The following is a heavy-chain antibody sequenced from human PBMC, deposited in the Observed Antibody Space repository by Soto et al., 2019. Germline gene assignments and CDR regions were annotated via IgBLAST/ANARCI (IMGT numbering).Heavy chain of an antibody. D-gene: IGHD3-3*01. V-gene: IGHV1-69*02. Sequence: SVKVSCKASGGTFSSYTISWVRQAPGQGLEWMGRIIPILGIANYAQKFQGRVTITADKSTSTAYMELSSPRSEETAVYYCARSDYDFWSGYPPYWGQGTLVTVSS. CDR2: IIPILGIA. CDR1: GGTFSSYT. CDR3: ARSDYDFWSGYPPY. J-gene: IGHJ4*02.